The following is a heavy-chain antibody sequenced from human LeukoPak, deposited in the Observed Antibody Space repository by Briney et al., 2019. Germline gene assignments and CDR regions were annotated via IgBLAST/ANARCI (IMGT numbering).Heavy chain of an antibody. Sequence: SETLSLTCAVYGGSFSGYYWSWIRQPPGKGLEWLGEINHSGSTNYNPSLKSRVTISVDTSKNQFSLKLSSVTAADTAVYCCARYCSSTSCQTPGRSGDYWGQGTLVTVSS. CDR1: GGSFSGYY. J-gene: IGHJ4*02. V-gene: IGHV4-34*01. CDR3: ARYCSSTSCQTPGRSGDY. CDR2: INHSGST. D-gene: IGHD2-2*01.